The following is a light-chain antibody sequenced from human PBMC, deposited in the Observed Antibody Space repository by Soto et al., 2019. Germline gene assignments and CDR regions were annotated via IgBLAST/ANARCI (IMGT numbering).Light chain of an antibody. CDR1: SSDVGGYKY. V-gene: IGLV2-8*01. CDR3: SSYAGINNLGV. J-gene: IGLJ1*01. CDR2: EVN. Sequence: QSALTQPPSASGSPGQSVTISCTGTSSDVGGYKYVSWYQHHPGKAPKLMIFEVNKRPSGVPDRFSGSKSGNTASLTVSGLQAEDEADYYCSSYAGINNLGVFGTGTKLTV.